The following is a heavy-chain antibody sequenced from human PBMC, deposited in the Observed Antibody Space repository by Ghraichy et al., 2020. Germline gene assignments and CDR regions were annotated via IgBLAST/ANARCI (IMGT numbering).Heavy chain of an antibody. CDR2: ITGRSDTT. J-gene: IGHJ4*02. Sequence: GESLNISCAASGFSFSNFAMTWVRQAPGKGLEWVSTITGRSDTTYYADSVKGRFTISRDNSRSTLYVQMSSLRADDTAIYYCVKDWGNYGSGSYDYFDYWGQGTLLTVSS. CDR3: VKDWGNYGSGSYDYFDY. V-gene: IGHV3-23*01. CDR1: GFSFSNFA. D-gene: IGHD3-10*01.